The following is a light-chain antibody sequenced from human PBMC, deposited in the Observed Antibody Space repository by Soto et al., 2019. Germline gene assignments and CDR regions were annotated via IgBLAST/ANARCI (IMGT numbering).Light chain of an antibody. Sequence: EVGLTQSPVTLSVSPGERATLSCRASQSVSSHLAWYQQRPGQAPRLLIYGASSRATGIPDRFSGSGSGTDFTLTISRLEPEDFVVYYCQQYGSSPWTFGQGTNVDIK. CDR3: QQYGSSPWT. J-gene: IGKJ1*01. CDR2: GAS. V-gene: IGKV3-20*01. CDR1: QSVSSH.